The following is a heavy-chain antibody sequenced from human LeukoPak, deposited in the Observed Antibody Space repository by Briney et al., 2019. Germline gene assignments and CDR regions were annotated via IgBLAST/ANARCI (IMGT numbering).Heavy chain of an antibody. D-gene: IGHD1-26*01. Sequence: SETLSLTCTVSGGSISSYYWSWIRQPPGKGLEWIGYIYYSGSTNYNPSLKSRVTISVDTSKNQFSLKLSSVTAADTAVYYCARGWRARARLSPPRAFDIWGQGTMVTVSS. V-gene: IGHV4-59*12. CDR3: ARGWRARARLSPPRAFDI. CDR1: GGSISSYY. CDR2: IYYSGST. J-gene: IGHJ3*02.